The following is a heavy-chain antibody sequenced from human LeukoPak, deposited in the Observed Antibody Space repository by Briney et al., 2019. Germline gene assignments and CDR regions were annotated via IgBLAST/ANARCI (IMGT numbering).Heavy chain of an antibody. J-gene: IGHJ4*02. V-gene: IGHV3-23*01. CDR2: ITGDDST. CDR1: GFTFGDYV. Sequence: GSLRLSCTASGFTFGDYVMSWVRQAPGKGLEWVSSITGDDSTYYADSVKGRFTISRDTSSNTLYLQMNSLRAEDTALYYCAKGHYDFRDYWGQGTLVTVSS. CDR3: AKGHYDFRDY. D-gene: IGHD3-3*01.